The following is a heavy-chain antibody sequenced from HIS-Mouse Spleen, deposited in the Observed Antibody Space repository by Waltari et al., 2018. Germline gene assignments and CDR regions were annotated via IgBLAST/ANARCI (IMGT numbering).Heavy chain of an antibody. CDR2: IKQDGSEK. CDR1: GFTFCRIW. J-gene: IGHJ5*02. V-gene: IGHV3-7*01. Sequence: EVQLVESGGGLVQPGGSLRLSCAASGFTFCRIWMRCVRQAPGKGLEWVANIKQDGSEKYFVDSVKGRFTISRDNAKNSLYLQMNSLRAEDTAVYYCARASGWYWFDPWGQGTLVTVSS. D-gene: IGHD6-19*01. CDR3: ARASGWYWFDP.